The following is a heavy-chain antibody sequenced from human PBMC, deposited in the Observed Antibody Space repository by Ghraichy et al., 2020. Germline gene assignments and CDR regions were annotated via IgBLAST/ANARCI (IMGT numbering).Heavy chain of an antibody. CDR2: IYYSGST. D-gene: IGHD3-3*01. Sequence: SETLSLTCTVSGGSISSSSYYWGWIRQPPGKGLEWIGSIYYSGSTYYNPSLKSRVTISVDTFKNQFSLKLSSVTAADTAVYYCARRYYDFWSGYYGAGYFDYWGQGTLVTVSS. J-gene: IGHJ4*02. CDR1: GGSISSSSYY. CDR3: ARRYYDFWSGYYGAGYFDY. V-gene: IGHV4-39*01.